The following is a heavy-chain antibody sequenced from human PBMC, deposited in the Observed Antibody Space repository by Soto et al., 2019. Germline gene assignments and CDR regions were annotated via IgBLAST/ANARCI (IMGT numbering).Heavy chain of an antibody. Sequence: LRLSCAASGFNFYNYAMTRVRQAPGKGLEWVSGISGDGTRTYYGDSVKGRFTISRDNSKNTVFLQMNSLRAEDTALYYCVKDLRPNRGWFGPWGQGTRVTVSS. J-gene: IGHJ5*02. CDR2: ISGDGTRT. V-gene: IGHV3-23*01. D-gene: IGHD3-3*01. CDR1: GFNFYNYA. CDR3: VKDLRPNRGWFGP.